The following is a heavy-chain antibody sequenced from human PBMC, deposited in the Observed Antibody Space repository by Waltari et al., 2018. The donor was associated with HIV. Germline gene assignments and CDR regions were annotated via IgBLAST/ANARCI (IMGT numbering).Heavy chain of an antibody. CDR3: ARYRPEVHYYNGMDV. V-gene: IGHV3-74*01. D-gene: IGHD3-16*02. J-gene: IGHJ6*02. CDR2: ISSGGSTT. CDR1: GFAFRRYY. Sequence: EVQLVESGGGSLQAGGSLSLSCAASGFAFRRYYMFGVRQAPGKGLVWVSRISSGGSTTSYADSVKGRFTVSRDNARNTLYLQMNSLRAEDTAVYYCARYRPEVHYYNGMDVWGQGTTVTVSS.